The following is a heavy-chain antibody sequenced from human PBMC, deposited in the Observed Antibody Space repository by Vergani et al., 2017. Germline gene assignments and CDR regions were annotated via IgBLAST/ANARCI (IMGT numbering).Heavy chain of an antibody. Sequence: QLQLQESGPGLVKPSETLSLTCTVSGGSISSSSYYWGWIRQPPGKGLEWIGSIYYSGSTYYNPSLKSRVTISVDTSKNQFSLKLSSVTAADTAVYYCATPRLRFSYYYYYGMDVWGQGTTVTVSS. CDR3: ATPRLRFSYYYYYGMDV. CDR2: IYYSGST. J-gene: IGHJ6*02. V-gene: IGHV4-39*01. D-gene: IGHD5-12*01. CDR1: GGSISSSSYY.